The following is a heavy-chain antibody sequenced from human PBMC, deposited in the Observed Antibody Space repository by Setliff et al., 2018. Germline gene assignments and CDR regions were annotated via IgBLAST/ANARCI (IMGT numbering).Heavy chain of an antibody. J-gene: IGHJ4*02. D-gene: IGHD3-3*01. CDR2: IYWDDDK. CDR1: GFSLSTSGVG. Sequence: SGPTLVNPTQTLTLTCTFSGFSLSTSGVGVGWIRQPPEKALEWLALIYWDDDKRYSPSLKSRLTITKDTSKNQVVLTMTNMDPVDTATYYCARCITIFGVVIPNAFDYWGQGTLVTVSS. CDR3: ARCITIFGVVIPNAFDY. V-gene: IGHV2-5*02.